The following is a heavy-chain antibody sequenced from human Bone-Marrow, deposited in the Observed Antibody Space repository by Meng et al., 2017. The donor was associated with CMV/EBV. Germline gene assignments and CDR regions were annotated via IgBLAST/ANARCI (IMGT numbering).Heavy chain of an antibody. D-gene: IGHD5-18*01. J-gene: IGHJ6*02. V-gene: IGHV3-74*01. CDR2: INSEGTSR. CDR1: GFTFSNYW. Sequence: GESLKISCAASGFTFSNYWMHWVRQVPGQGLVWVSRINSEGTSRSYAGSVKGRFTTSRDNAENTLYLQMNSLRAEDTAVYYCARDKHVDTAMEIYYYYGMDVWGQGTTVTVSS. CDR3: ARDKHVDTAMEIYYYYGMDV.